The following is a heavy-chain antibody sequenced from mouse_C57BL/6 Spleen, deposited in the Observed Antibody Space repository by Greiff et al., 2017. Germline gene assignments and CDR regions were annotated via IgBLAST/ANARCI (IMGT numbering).Heavy chain of an antibody. CDR1: GYTFTSYW. V-gene: IGHV1-53*01. CDR3: ARSRQLRLRNYAMDY. Sequence: QVHVKQPGTELVKPGASVKLSCKASGYTFTSYWMHWVKQRPGQGLEWIGNINPSNGGTNYNEKFKSKATLTVDKSSSTAYMQLSSLTSEDSAVYYCARSRQLRLRNYAMDYWGQGTSVTVSS. J-gene: IGHJ4*01. CDR2: INPSNGGT. D-gene: IGHD3-2*02.